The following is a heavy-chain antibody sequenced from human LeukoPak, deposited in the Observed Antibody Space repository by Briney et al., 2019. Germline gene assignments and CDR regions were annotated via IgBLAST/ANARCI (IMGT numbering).Heavy chain of an antibody. Sequence: ASVKVSCKASGYTFTSYYMHWVRQAPGQGLEWMGIINPSGGSTSYAQKFQGRVTMTRDTSTSTVYMELSSLRSEDTAVYYCATFFAPSSNRYYYYYYMDVWGKGTTVTVSS. CDR2: INPSGGST. V-gene: IGHV1-46*01. CDR3: ATFFAPSSNRYYYYYYMDV. CDR1: GYTFTSYY. D-gene: IGHD1-14*01. J-gene: IGHJ6*03.